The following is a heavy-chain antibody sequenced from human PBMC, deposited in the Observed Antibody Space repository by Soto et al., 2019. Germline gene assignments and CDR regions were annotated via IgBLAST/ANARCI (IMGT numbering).Heavy chain of an antibody. J-gene: IGHJ5*02. CDR3: ARGSFSSSSSWFDP. D-gene: IGHD6-6*01. CDR1: GGAISSGGYY. CDR2: IYYSGRT. Sequence: NPSETLSLTCTVSGGAISSGGYYWSWIRQHPGKGLEWIGHIYYSGRTYYNPSLHSRVSIAVDTTENQFSLKLTSVTAADTSVYYCARGSFSSSSSWFDPWGRGTLVTVSS. V-gene: IGHV4-31*03.